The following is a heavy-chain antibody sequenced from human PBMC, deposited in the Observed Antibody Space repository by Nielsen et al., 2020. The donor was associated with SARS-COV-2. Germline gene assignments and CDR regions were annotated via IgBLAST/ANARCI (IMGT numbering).Heavy chain of an antibody. Sequence: GESLKISCAASGFTFSGSAMQWVRQASGKGLEWVGRIRSKANSYATAYAASVKGRFTISRDDSKNTAYLQMNSLKTEDTAVYYCTTRYCSSTSCYDKSVDYWGQGTLVTVSS. CDR1: GFTFSGSA. CDR2: IRSKANSYAT. D-gene: IGHD2-2*01. V-gene: IGHV3-73*01. CDR3: TTRYCSSTSCYDKSVDY. J-gene: IGHJ4*02.